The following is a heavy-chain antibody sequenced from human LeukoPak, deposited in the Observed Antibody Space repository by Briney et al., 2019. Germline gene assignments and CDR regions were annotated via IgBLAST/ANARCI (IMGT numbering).Heavy chain of an antibody. CDR2: MNPNSGNT. CDR3: ARGGYCSSTSCPYYYYYYMDV. CDR1: RYTFTSYD. V-gene: IGHV1-8*01. Sequence: ASVKVSCKASRYTFTSYDINWVRQATGQGLEWMGWMNPNSGNTGYAQKFQGRVTMTRDTSISTAYMELSRLRSDDTAVYYCARGGYCSSTSCPYYYYYYMDVWGKGTTVTVSS. J-gene: IGHJ6*03. D-gene: IGHD2-2*01.